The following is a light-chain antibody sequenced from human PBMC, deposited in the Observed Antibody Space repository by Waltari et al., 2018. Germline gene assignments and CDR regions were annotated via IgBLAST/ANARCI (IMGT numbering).Light chain of an antibody. J-gene: IGKJ4*01. CDR2: AAS. Sequence: DIQMTQSPSSLSASVGDRVTITCRASQSIGIYLNWYQQKPGKPPKLLIYAASGLQGGVPSRFSGSGSGTDFAITISSLLPEDSASYYCQQSYSTTHLTFGGGTKVEIK. CDR3: QQSYSTTHLT. CDR1: QSIGIY. V-gene: IGKV1-39*01.